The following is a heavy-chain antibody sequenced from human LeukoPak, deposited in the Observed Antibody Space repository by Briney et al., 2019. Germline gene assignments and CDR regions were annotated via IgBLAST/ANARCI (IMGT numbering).Heavy chain of an antibody. J-gene: IGHJ4*02. CDR1: GFTFSSYA. Sequence: PGGSLRLSCTASGFTFSSYAMSWVRQAPGKGLEWVSAISDSGGSTYYADSVKGRFTISRDNSQNTLYLQMNSLRAEDTAVYYCAKDWAGSDKRYYFDYWGQGTLVTVSS. D-gene: IGHD5-24*01. CDR3: AKDWAGSDKRYYFDY. V-gene: IGHV3-23*01. CDR2: ISDSGGST.